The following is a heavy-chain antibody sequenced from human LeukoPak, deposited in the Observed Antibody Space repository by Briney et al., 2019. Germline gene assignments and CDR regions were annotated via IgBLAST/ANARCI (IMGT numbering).Heavy chain of an antibody. CDR2: IKQDGSEK. Sequence: GGSLRLSCAASGFTFSSYWMSWVRQAPGKGLEWVANIKQDGSEKYYVDSVKGRFTISRDNAKNSLYLQMNSLRAEDTAVYYCARLVAGQTNYYYYYYMDVWGKGTTVTVSS. D-gene: IGHD6-19*01. CDR1: GFTFSSYW. V-gene: IGHV3-7*01. CDR3: ARLVAGQTNYYYYYYMDV. J-gene: IGHJ6*03.